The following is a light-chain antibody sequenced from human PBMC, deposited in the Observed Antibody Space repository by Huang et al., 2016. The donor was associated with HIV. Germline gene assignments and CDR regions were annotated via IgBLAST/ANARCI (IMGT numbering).Light chain of an antibody. CDR3: QQYVSAPLT. CDR2: GAS. CDR1: QNITNF. J-gene: IGKJ4*01. V-gene: IGKV3-20*01. Sequence: EIVFTQPPVTLSLSPRERAVLSCRASQNITNFLAGYQQKDGPPPRLLIYGASSRDSGVPDRFSGSGSGTDFTLTITGLEPEDSAVYYCQQYVSAPLTFGGGTGVEIK.